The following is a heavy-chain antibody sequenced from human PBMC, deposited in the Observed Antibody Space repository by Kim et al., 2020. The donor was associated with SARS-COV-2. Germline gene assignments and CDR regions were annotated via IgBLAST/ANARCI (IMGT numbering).Heavy chain of an antibody. CDR2: ISYDGSNK. D-gene: IGHD2-2*01. J-gene: IGHJ6*02. Sequence: GGSLRLSCAASGFTFSSYGMHWVRQAPGKGLEWVAVISYDGSNKYYADSVKGRFTISRDNSKNTLYLQMNSLRAEDTAVYYCAKDGGSYQLLESYYYYGMDVWGQGTTVTVSS. CDR3: AKDGGSYQLLESYYYYGMDV. CDR1: GFTFSSYG. V-gene: IGHV3-30*18.